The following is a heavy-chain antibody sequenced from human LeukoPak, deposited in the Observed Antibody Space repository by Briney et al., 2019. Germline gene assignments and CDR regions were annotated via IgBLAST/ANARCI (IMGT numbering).Heavy chain of an antibody. J-gene: IGHJ5*02. CDR3: ARESTAAEGGFDP. Sequence: SVKVSCKASGGTFSSYAISWVRQAPGQGLEWMGGIIPIFGTANYARKFQGRVTITADESTSTAYMELSSLGSEDTAVYYCARESTAAEGGFDPWGQGTLVTVSS. CDR2: IIPIFGTA. CDR1: GGTFSSYA. D-gene: IGHD6-13*01. V-gene: IGHV1-69*13.